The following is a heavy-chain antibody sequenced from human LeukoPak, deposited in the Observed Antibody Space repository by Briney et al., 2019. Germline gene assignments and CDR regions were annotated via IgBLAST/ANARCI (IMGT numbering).Heavy chain of an antibody. CDR2: ISSSGGTI. V-gene: IGHV3-48*03. CDR1: GFTFSSYE. CDR3: ARDRGFDF. Sequence: ESGGSLRLSCAASGFTFSSYEMTWVRQAPGKGLEWVSYISSSGGTIYYADSVKGRFTISRDNAKNSLYLQMNSLRAEDTAVYYCARDRGFDFWGQGTLVTVSS. J-gene: IGHJ4*02. D-gene: IGHD3-10*01.